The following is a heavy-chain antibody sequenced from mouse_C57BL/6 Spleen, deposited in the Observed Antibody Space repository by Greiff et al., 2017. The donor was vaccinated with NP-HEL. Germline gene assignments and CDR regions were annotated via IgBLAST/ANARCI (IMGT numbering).Heavy chain of an antibody. V-gene: IGHV5-6*01. Sequence: EVQLQESGGDLVKPGGSLKLSCAASGFTFSSYGMSWVRQTPDKRLEWVATISSGGSYTYYPDSVKGRFTFSRDNAKNTMYLQMIRLKSEDTAMYYCAREEYDGSSPYYYAMDYWGQGTSVTVSS. CDR3: AREEYDGSSPYYYAMDY. J-gene: IGHJ4*01. CDR2: ISSGGSYT. CDR1: GFTFSSYG. D-gene: IGHD1-1*01.